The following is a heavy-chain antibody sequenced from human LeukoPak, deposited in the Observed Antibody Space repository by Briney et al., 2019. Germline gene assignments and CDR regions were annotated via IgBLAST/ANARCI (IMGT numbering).Heavy chain of an antibody. CDR2: ISGDAGRT. CDR1: GFTFSSYG. V-gene: IGHV3-23*01. D-gene: IGHD2-2*01. CDR3: VKHSAPVVAAARFDY. J-gene: IGHJ4*02. Sequence: GGSLRLSCAASGFTFSSYGMNWVRQAPGKGLEWVSGISGDAGRTYYADSVKGRFTISRDNSKNTLYLQMNSLRDEDTAVYYCVKHSAPVVAAARFDYWGQGTLVTVSS.